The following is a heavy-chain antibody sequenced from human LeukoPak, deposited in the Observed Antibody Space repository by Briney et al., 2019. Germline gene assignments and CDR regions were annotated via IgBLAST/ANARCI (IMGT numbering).Heavy chain of an antibody. J-gene: IGHJ5*02. CDR1: GFTVSSNY. Sequence: GSLRLSCAASGFTVSSNYMSWVRQPPGKGLEWIGEINHSGSTNYNPSLKSRVTISVDTSKNQFSLKLSSVTAADTAVYYCARKYLYYDYVWGSYRYTGGWFDPWGQGTLVTVSS. V-gene: IGHV4-34*01. D-gene: IGHD3-16*02. CDR2: INHSGST. CDR3: ARKYLYYDYVWGSYRYTGGWFDP.